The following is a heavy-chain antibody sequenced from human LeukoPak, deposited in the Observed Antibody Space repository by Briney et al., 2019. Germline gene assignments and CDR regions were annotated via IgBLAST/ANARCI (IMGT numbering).Heavy chain of an antibody. CDR2: IKQDGSEK. CDR3: ARPRDSGWSKTWDY. Sequence: GGSLRLSCAGSGFTFRTYWMTWVRQAPGKGLEWVANIKQDGSEKYYVDSVKGRFTISRGNAQNSLYLQTNSLRAEDTAMYYCARPRDSGWSKTWDYWGQGTLVTVSS. V-gene: IGHV3-7*03. D-gene: IGHD6-13*01. J-gene: IGHJ4*02. CDR1: GFTFRTYW.